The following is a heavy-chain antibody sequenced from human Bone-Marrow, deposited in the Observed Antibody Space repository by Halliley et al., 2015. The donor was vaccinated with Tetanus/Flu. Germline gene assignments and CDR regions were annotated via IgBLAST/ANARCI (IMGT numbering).Heavy chain of an antibody. J-gene: IGHJ4*02. CDR3: VKNRGPEYRKYYFDY. V-gene: IGHV3-23*01. Sequence: SAIRGSGESTYYADSVKGRFTISRDNSKNTLYLQMDSLRADDTAVYYCVKNRGPEYRKYYFDYWGQGALVTVSS. CDR2: IRGSGEST. D-gene: IGHD5-12*01.